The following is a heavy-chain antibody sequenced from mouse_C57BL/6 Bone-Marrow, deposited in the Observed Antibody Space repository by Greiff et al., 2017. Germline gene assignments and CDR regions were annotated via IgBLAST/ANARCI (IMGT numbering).Heavy chain of an antibody. Sequence: QVQLQQPGAELVRPGSSVKLSCKASGYTFTSYWLHWVKQRPIQGLEWIGNIDPSDSETHYNHKFKDKATLTVDKSSSTAYMQLSSLTSEDSAVYYCARRTGYYGSSYWYFEVWGTGTTVTVSS. D-gene: IGHD1-1*01. CDR1: GYTFTSYW. V-gene: IGHV1-52*01. J-gene: IGHJ1*03. CDR3: ARRTGYYGSSYWYFEV. CDR2: IDPSDSET.